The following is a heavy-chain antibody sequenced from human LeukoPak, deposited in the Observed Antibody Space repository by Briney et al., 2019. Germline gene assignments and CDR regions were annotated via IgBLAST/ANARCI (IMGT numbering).Heavy chain of an antibody. CDR2: IFSDGSS. V-gene: IGHV3-53*01. CDR3: ARKTPSGGWNFDY. D-gene: IGHD6-19*01. Sequence: PGGSLRLSCAASGFTVSSNYISWVRQAPGKGLEGVSVIFSDGSSYYTDSVKGRFSISIDISKNTLYLQMNSLRAEDTAMYYCARKTPSGGWNFDYWGQGTLVTVSS. CDR1: GFTVSSNY. J-gene: IGHJ4*02.